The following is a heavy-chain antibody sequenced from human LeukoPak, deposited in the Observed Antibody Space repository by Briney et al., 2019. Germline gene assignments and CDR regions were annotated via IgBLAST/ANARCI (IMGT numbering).Heavy chain of an antibody. CDR1: ESIFSGSF. V-gene: IGHV1-46*01. Sequence: ASVKVSCKPSESIFSGSFIHWVRQAPGQGLEWMGIINPSGGSTSYAQKFQGRVTMTRDTSTSTVYMELSSLRSEDTAVYYCARDLGYSSGWGYFDYWGQGTLVTVSS. D-gene: IGHD6-19*01. J-gene: IGHJ4*02. CDR2: INPSGGST. CDR3: ARDLGYSSGWGYFDY.